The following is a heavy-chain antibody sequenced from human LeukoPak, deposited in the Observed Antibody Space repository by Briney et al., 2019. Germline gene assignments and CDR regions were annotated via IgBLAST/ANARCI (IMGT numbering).Heavy chain of an antibody. CDR2: ISAYNGNT. CDR1: GYTFTSYG. CDR3: AMWGPTRTYYYYGMDV. J-gene: IGHJ6*02. V-gene: IGHV1-18*01. Sequence: GASVKVSCKASGYTFTSYGISWVRQAPGQGLEWMGWISAYNGNTNYEQKLQARVTMTTDTSTSTAYMELRSLRSDDTAVYYGAMWGPTRTYYYYGMDVWGQGTTVTVSS. D-gene: IGHD7-27*01.